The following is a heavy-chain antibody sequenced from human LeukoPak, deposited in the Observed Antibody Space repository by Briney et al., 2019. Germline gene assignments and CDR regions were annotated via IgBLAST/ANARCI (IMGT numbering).Heavy chain of an antibody. D-gene: IGHD5-12*01. CDR2: ITSGSTYM. J-gene: IGHJ4*02. V-gene: IGHV3-21*06. CDR3: VREEGLKVAKMTLHY. Sequence: PGGSLRLSCAASGFTFNTYSMNWVRQAPGKGLEWVSSITSGSTYMFYADSVRGRFTVSRDNSRNSLFLQMNSLRPEDTAVYYCVREEGLKVAKMTLHYWGQGTLVTVSS. CDR1: GFTFNTYS.